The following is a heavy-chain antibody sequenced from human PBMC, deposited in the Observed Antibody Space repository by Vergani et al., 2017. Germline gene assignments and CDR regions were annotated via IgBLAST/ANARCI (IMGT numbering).Heavy chain of an antibody. V-gene: IGHV4-39*01. CDR2: VFYGGRT. J-gene: IGHJ4*02. CDR1: GDSISTSSYA. CDR3: ARHISVVRPSSMTALDY. Sequence: QMQLQESGPGLVKPSETLSLSCTVSGDSISTSSYAWGWIRQPPGKTLEWIGTVFYGGRTSYNPSLKSRVTLSLDTSKKQISLHLTSVTAADTAVYYCARHISVVRPSSMTALDYWGQGTLVTVSS. D-gene: IGHD2-21*01.